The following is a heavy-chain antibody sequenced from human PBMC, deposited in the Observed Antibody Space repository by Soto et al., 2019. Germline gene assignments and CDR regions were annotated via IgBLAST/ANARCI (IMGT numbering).Heavy chain of an antibody. V-gene: IGHV4-30-4*01. D-gene: IGHD2-15*01. Sequence: QVQLQESGPGLVKPSQTLYLTCTVSGGSISSGDNYWSWIRQPPGKGLEWIGYIYYSGSTYYNPSLKSRVTISRDASKNQFSLKLNSVTAADTAVYYCARDIKDYYFDYWGQGTLVTVSS. CDR1: GGSISSGDNY. CDR2: IYYSGST. J-gene: IGHJ4*02. CDR3: ARDIKDYYFDY.